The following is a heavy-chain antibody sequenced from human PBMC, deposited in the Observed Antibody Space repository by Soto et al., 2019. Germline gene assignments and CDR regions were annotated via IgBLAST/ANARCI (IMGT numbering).Heavy chain of an antibody. V-gene: IGHV3-23*01. CDR2: ISGSGGST. Sequence: GGCLGLTTAASGLTFMSYAMSWVRQAPAKGLEWVSAISGSGGSTYYADSVKGRFTISRDNSKNTLYLQMNSLRAEDTAVYYCAKEDPSIVVVMNFDYWGQGTLVTVSS. J-gene: IGHJ4*02. CDR3: AKEDPSIVVVMNFDY. D-gene: IGHD3-22*01. CDR1: GLTFMSYA.